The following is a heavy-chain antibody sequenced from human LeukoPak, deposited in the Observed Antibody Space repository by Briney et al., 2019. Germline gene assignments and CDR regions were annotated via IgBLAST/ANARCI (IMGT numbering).Heavy chain of an antibody. D-gene: IGHD1-26*01. Sequence: QTGGSLRLSCAASGFTFSSYAMSWVRQAPGKGLVWVSRIYSEGSRTTYADSVRGRFTISGDNAKNTLYLQMNSLRADDTAVYYCARSGRGGAFDIWGQGTMVTVSS. CDR3: ARSGRGGAFDI. CDR2: IYSEGSRT. V-gene: IGHV3-74*01. J-gene: IGHJ3*02. CDR1: GFTFSSYA.